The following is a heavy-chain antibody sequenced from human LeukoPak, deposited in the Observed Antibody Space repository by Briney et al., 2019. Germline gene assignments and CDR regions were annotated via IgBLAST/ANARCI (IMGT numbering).Heavy chain of an antibody. CDR3: ARHAPDSGVHNGFHI. CDR1: GDSISTNY. J-gene: IGHJ3*02. D-gene: IGHD5-24*01. CDR2: FYYTGNA. Sequence: SETLSLTCTVSGDSISTNYWSWIGQPPGRRLEWIGSFYYTGNANYNPSLKSRVTISVDTSKNQFSLKLTSVTAADTAVYYCARHAPDSGVHNGFHIWGQGTLVTVYS. V-gene: IGHV4-59*08.